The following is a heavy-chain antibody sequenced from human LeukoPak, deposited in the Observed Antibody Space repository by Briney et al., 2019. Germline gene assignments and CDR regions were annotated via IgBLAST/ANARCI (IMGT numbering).Heavy chain of an antibody. CDR3: AKDRTRFYTSGSYCAY. D-gene: IGHD1-26*01. Sequence: PGGSLRLSCAASGFTFSSYAMSWVRQAPGKGLEWVSAISGSGDSTYYADSVKGRFTISRDNSKNTLYLQMNSLRAEDTAVYYCAKDRTRFYTSGSYCAYWGQGTLVTVSS. V-gene: IGHV3-23*01. CDR2: ISGSGDST. CDR1: GFTFSSYA. J-gene: IGHJ4*02.